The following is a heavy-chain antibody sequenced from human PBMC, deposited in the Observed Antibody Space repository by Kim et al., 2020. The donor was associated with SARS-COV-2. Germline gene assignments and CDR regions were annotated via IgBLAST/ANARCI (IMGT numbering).Heavy chain of an antibody. V-gene: IGHV4-31*03. J-gene: IGHJ5*02. CDR2: IYYSGSY. Sequence: SETLSLTCTVSGGSISSGAYSWNWIRQHPGKGLEWIGYIYYSGSYYYNPSLKSRVTTSVAPSENQFSLKLSSVTAADTAVYYCARDSRPPGGDTRFDPWGQGTLVTVSS. D-gene: IGHD2-21*02. CDR1: GGSISSGAYS. CDR3: ARDSRPPGGDTRFDP.